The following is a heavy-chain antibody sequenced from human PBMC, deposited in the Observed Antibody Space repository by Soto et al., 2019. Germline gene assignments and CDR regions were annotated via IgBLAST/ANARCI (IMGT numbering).Heavy chain of an antibody. CDR1: GFTFSSYA. V-gene: IGHV3-30-3*01. CDR2: ISYDGSNK. Sequence: QVQLVESGGGVVQPGRSLRLSCAASGFTFSSYAMHWVRQAPGKGLEWVAVISYDGSNKYYADSVKGRFTISRDNSKNTLYLQMNSLRAEDTAVYYCARGTVVVTPYYDYYGMDVW. D-gene: IGHD3-22*01. CDR3: ARGTVVVTPYYDYYGMDV. J-gene: IGHJ6*01.